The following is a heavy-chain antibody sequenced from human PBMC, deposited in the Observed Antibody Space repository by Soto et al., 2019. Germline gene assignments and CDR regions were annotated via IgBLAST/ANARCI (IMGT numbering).Heavy chain of an antibody. CDR1: GGSISRYY. J-gene: IGHJ4*02. CDR3: ASRHSSPYFDY. D-gene: IGHD6-13*01. Sequence: PSETLSLTCTVSGGSISRYYWSWIRQPPGKGLEWIGSIYYSGSTYYNPSLKSRVTISVDTSKNQFSLKLNSVTAADTAVYYCASRHSSPYFDYWGQGTLVTVSS. V-gene: IGHV4-59*06. CDR2: IYYSGST.